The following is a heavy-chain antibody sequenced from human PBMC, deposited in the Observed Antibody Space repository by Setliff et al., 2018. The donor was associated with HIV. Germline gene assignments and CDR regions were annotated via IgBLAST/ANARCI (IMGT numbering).Heavy chain of an antibody. CDR2: ITAKFNGYIS. CDR1: GFTLSDHY. Sequence: PGGSLRLSCAASGFTLSDHYIDWIRQPPGKGLEWVGRITAKFNGYISEYAASVQGRFTISRDTSKDSLFLQMNNLKTEDTAVYYCVRAAAGLDIWSQGIRVTVSS. V-gene: IGHV3-72*01. J-gene: IGHJ4*02. CDR3: VRAAAGLDI.